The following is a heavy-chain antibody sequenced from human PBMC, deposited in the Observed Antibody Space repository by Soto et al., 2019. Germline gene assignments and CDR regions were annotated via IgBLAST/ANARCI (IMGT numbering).Heavy chain of an antibody. CDR2: ISGSGGST. J-gene: IGHJ4*01. Sequence: PGGYLRLSCAASGFTLRSYAMSWVRQAPVKGLEWVSAISGSGGSTYYADSGKGRFTISRDNSKNTLYLQMNSLRAEDTAVYYCAKVLTMVRAVTHPLYYFDYRGHGTLITVSS. CDR1: GFTLRSYA. CDR3: AKVLTMVRAVTHPLYYFDY. V-gene: IGHV3-23*01. D-gene: IGHD3-10*01.